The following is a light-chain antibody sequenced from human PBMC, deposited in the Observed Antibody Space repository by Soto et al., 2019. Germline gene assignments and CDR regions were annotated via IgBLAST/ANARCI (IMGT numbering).Light chain of an antibody. Sequence: SVLTQPASVSGSPGQSITISCTGTSSDVGGYNYVSWYQQHPGKAPKLMIYDVSNRPSGVSNRFSGSKSGNTASLTISGLQAEDEADYYCSSYTSSSTSVVFGTGTKVTVL. CDR2: DVS. J-gene: IGLJ1*01. CDR1: SSDVGGYNY. V-gene: IGLV2-14*01. CDR3: SSYTSSSTSVV.